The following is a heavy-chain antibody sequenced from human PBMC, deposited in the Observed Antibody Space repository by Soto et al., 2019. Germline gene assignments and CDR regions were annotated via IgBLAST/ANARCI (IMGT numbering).Heavy chain of an antibody. V-gene: IGHV3-21*01. CDR3: AREGEGHDALDI. CDR1: GFTFSSYS. J-gene: IGHJ3*02. Sequence: GGSLRLSCAASGFTFSSYSMNWVRQAPGKGLEWVSSISSSSSYIYYADSVKGRFTISRDNPKNTLHLQMNSLRAEDTAVYYCAREGEGHDALDIWGQGTMVTVS. CDR2: ISSSSSYI. D-gene: IGHD1-26*01.